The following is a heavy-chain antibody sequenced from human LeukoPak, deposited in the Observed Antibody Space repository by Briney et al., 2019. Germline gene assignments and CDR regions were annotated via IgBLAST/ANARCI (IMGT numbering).Heavy chain of an antibody. CDR2: IRYDGSNK. V-gene: IGHV3-30*02. J-gene: IGHJ4*02. Sequence: PGGSLTVSCVASEFSFSSYGMHWVRQAPGKGMEWVAFIRYDGSNKYYADSVKGRFTISRDNSRNTLYLQMNSLRAEDTAVYYCARYGNYLFDYWGQGTLVTVSS. D-gene: IGHD1-7*01. CDR1: EFSFSSYG. CDR3: ARYGNYLFDY.